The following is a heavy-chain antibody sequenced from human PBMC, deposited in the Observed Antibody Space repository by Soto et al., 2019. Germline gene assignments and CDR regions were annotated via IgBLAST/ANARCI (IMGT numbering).Heavy chain of an antibody. CDR1: GGSISSYY. V-gene: IGHV4-59*08. CDR2: IYYSGST. D-gene: IGHD2-2*03. Sequence: SETLSLTCTVSGGSISSYYWSWIRQPPGKGLEWIGYIYYSGSTNYNPSLKSRVTISVDTSKNQFSLKLSSVTAADTAVYYCARLVGYCSSTSCPNWFDPWGQGTLVTVSS. CDR3: ARLVGYCSSTSCPNWFDP. J-gene: IGHJ5*02.